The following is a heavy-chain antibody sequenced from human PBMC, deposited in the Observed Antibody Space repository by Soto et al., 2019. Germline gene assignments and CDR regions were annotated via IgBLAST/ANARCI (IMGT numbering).Heavy chain of an antibody. V-gene: IGHV1-8*01. CDR3: ARGWRDSSDRKLDF. J-gene: IGHJ4*02. CDR2: MNPNSGNT. D-gene: IGHD6-19*01. Sequence: QVQLVQSGAEVKKPGASVKVSCKASGYTFATSDINWVRQATGQGLEWMGWMNPNSGNTDYAQKVQGRVNMGMNTPISTADMEMGSLRSEDTAVYYCARGWRDSSDRKLDFWGQGTLDSVSS. CDR1: GYTFATSD.